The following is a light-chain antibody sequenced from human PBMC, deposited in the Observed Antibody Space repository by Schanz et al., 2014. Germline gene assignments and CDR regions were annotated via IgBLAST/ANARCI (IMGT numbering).Light chain of an antibody. CDR1: SSDIGGYYY. J-gene: IGLJ3*02. V-gene: IGLV2-11*01. Sequence: QSALTQPRSVSGSPGQSVTISCTGTSSDIGGYYYVSWYQQHPGKAPRLIIYDVTERPSGVPDRFSASKSGDTASLTISGLQAEDEADYYCSSYAGSNNWVFGGGTKVTVL. CDR3: SSYAGSNNWV. CDR2: DVT.